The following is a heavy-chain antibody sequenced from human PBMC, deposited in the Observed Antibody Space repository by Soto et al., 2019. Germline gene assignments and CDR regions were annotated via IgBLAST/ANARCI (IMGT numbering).Heavy chain of an antibody. V-gene: IGHV1-69*14. J-gene: IGHJ6*02. CDR2: IIPIFHTP. Sequence: QVQLVQSGAEVTKPGSSVTVSCKASGGTFGNSAISWVRQAPGQGLEWLGGIIPIFHTPDYAQKFQGRVTSTAATSTTTASMELPRLRSGNTAVYYCARDKARAPRGGNYYYGIDVWGQGTTVTGSS. CDR3: ARDKARAPRGGNYYYGIDV. D-gene: IGHD6-6*01. CDR1: GGTFGNSA.